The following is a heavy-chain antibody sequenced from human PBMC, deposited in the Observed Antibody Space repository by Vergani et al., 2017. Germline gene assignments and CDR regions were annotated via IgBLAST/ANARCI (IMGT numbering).Heavy chain of an antibody. J-gene: IGHJ5*02. CDR2: IKQDGSEK. CDR3: AGVYGPWNDFWSGANWFDP. V-gene: IGHV3-7*01. CDR1: GFTFSSYW. Sequence: EVQLVESGGGLVQPGGSLRLSCAASGFTFSSYWMSWVRQAPGKGLEWVANIKQDGSEKYYVDSVKGRFTISRDNAKNSLYLQMNSLRAEDTAVYCCAGVYGPWNDFWSGANWFDPWGQGTLVTVSS. D-gene: IGHD3-3*01.